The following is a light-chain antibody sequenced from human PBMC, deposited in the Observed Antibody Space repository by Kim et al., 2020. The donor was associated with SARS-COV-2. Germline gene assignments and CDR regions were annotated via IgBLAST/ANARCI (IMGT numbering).Light chain of an antibody. CDR1: QSVASSY. J-gene: IGKJ4*01. V-gene: IGKV3-20*01. CDR2: DAS. CDR3: QQYGGSPLT. Sequence: PGERATLSCMASQSVASSYLAWYQQKPGQAPRLLIYDASNRATDIPDRFSGSGSGTDFTLTISRLEPEDYAVYFCQQYGGSPLTFGGGTKVDIK.